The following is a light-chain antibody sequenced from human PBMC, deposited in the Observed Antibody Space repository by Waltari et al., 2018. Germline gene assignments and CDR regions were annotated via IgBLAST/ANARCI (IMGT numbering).Light chain of an antibody. CDR1: QSLLHSNGYNY. CDR2: LGS. J-gene: IGKJ2*01. CDR3: MQILQPART. Sequence: DILMTQSPLSLPVPPGEPASISCRSSQSLLHSNGYNYLDWYLQKPGQSPQVLRYLGSNRASGVPDRFSGSGSGTDFTLNSSRVEAEDVGVYYCMQILQPARTFGQGTRLEIK. V-gene: IGKV2-28*01.